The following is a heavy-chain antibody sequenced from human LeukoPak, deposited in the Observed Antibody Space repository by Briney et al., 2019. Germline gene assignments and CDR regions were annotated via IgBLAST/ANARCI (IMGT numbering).Heavy chain of an antibody. CDR3: AKAPDSSGFPSYFDS. CDR2: LSDSAVSS. V-gene: IGHV3-23*01. CDR1: GFTFSTFA. D-gene: IGHD3-22*01. Sequence: GGSLRLSCAVSGFTFSTFAMNWVRQAPGKGLEWVSSLSDSAVSSYYADSVKGRFTISRDNSKDTLYLQMNSLRAEDTATYYCAKAPDSSGFPSYFDSWGQGTLVAVSS. J-gene: IGHJ4*02.